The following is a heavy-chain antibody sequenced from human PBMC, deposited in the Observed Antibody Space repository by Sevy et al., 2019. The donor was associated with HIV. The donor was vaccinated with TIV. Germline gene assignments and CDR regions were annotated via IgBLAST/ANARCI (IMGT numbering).Heavy chain of an antibody. CDR2: TYYRSKWYN. J-gene: IGHJ5*02. CDR1: GDSVSSNSAA. Sequence: SQTLSLTCAISGDSVSSNSAAWNWIRQSPSRGLEWLGRTYYRSKWYNDYAVSVKSRITINPDTSKNQFSLQLNSVTPGDTAVYYCARVGVRSDLRRSNWFDPWGQGTLVTVSS. V-gene: IGHV6-1*01. D-gene: IGHD3-10*01. CDR3: ARVGVRSDLRRSNWFDP.